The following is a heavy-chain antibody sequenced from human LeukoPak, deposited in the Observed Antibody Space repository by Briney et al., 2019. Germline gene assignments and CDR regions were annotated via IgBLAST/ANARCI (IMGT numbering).Heavy chain of an antibody. D-gene: IGHD2-8*01. CDR1: GFTFSNYW. CDR3: ARDYDGVRDHW. V-gene: IGHV3-7*04. J-gene: IGHJ4*02. CDR2: IKEDGSEK. Sequence: GGSLRLSCEASGFTFSNYWMSWVRQAPGKGLEWLANIKEDGSEKYYADSVKGRFTISRDNAKNSLYLQMSYLRAEDSAVYYCARDYDGVRDHWWGQGTLVTVSS.